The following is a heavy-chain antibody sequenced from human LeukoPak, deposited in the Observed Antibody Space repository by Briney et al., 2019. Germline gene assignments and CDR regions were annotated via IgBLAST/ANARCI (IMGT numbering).Heavy chain of an antibody. CDR2: ISSGSSDI. J-gene: IGHJ4*02. CDR3: ARVVAAVGSYYFDC. V-gene: IGHV3-21*04. CDR1: GFTFRTHT. D-gene: IGHD6-13*01. Sequence: PGGSLRLSCAASGFTFRTHTMNWVRQAPGKGLEWVSCISSGSSDIYYADSVKGRFTISRDNAKNSLYLHMSSLRAEDTAVYYCARVVAAVGSYYFDCWGQGTLVTVSS.